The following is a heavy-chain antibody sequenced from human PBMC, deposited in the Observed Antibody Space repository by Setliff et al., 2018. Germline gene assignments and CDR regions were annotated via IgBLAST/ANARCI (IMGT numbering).Heavy chain of an antibody. CDR1: GYRLIEVS. CDR3: ARDRYPGGYCSSTSCYLFDY. CDR2: FDPEDEET. Sequence: GASVKVSCKVSGYRLIEVSMHWVRQAPGKGLEWMGGFDPEDEETIYAQKFQGWVTMTRDTSISTAYMELSRLRSDDTAVYYCARDRYPGGYCSSTSCYLFDYWGQGTLVTVSS. D-gene: IGHD2-2*01. V-gene: IGHV1-24*01. J-gene: IGHJ4*02.